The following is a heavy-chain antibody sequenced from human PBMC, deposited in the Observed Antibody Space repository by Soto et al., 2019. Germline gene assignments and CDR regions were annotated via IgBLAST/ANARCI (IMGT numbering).Heavy chain of an antibody. CDR3: AREDSSGWFSGVTEENGFDP. CDR1: GGTFSSYA. J-gene: IGHJ5*02. V-gene: IGHV1-69*01. Sequence: QVQLVQSGAEVKKPGSSVKVSCKASGGTFSSYAISWVRQAPGQGLEWMGGIIPIFGTANYAQKFQGRVTITADESTSTAYMELSSVRSEDTAVYYCAREDSSGWFSGVTEENGFDPWGQGTLVTVSS. D-gene: IGHD6-19*01. CDR2: IIPIFGTA.